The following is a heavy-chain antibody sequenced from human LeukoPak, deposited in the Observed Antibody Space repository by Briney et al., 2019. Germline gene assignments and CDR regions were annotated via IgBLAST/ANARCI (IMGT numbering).Heavy chain of an antibody. CDR3: AKYVNEYYYYYMDV. CDR1: GFTFSNYA. CDR2: ISDSGRVT. Sequence: GGSLRLSCAASGFTFSNYAMTWVRQAPGKGLEWVSTISDSGRVTYHTDSVEGRFTISRDNSKNTLYLQMSSLRAEDTAVYHCAKYVNEYYYYYMDVWGRGTTVTVSS. J-gene: IGHJ6*03. V-gene: IGHV3-23*01. D-gene: IGHD3-16*01.